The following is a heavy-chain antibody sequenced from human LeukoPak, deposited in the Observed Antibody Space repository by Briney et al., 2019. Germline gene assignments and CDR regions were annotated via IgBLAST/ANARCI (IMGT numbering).Heavy chain of an antibody. Sequence: SDTLSPTCGVYGGSFSNYFWTWIRQSPAKGLEWVGEINESGDTDYNPSLKRRANISIDTSRSQFSLTLSSVTAADTAMYYCARVVGIAVVPGATEDNYFDHWGQGTQVTVSS. CDR3: ARVVGIAVVPGATEDNYFDH. CDR1: GGSFSNYF. V-gene: IGHV4-34*01. J-gene: IGHJ5*02. D-gene: IGHD2-2*01. CDR2: INESGDT.